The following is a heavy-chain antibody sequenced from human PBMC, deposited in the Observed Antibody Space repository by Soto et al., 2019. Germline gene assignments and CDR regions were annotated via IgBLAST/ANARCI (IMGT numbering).Heavy chain of an antibody. Sequence: SLRFSCICSDFIFGNYPMNCFRHSPGKWLEWIGFIRRQAYGGTTEYAASVKGRFTISRDDSKSVAYLQMNSLRTEDTAVYYCNTLGLNSRSSGISTDYYPYMEVWGQGATVIVS. D-gene: IGHD6-6*01. V-gene: IGHV3-49*03. J-gene: IGHJ6*01. CDR2: IRRQAYGGTT. CDR1: DFIFGNYP. CDR3: NTLGLNSRSSGISTDYYPYMEV.